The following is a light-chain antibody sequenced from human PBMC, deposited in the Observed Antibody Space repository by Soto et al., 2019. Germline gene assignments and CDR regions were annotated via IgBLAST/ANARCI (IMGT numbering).Light chain of an antibody. CDR3: QQYSTYPWT. J-gene: IGKJ1*01. CDR2: KAT. CDR1: QSISSW. Sequence: DIPMTQSPFTLSASVGDRVTITCRASQSISSWLAWYQQKPGKAPNLLIYKATSLESGVPSRFSGSGSGTEFTLTISSLQPDDFATYYCQQYSTYPWTFGQGTKVEIK. V-gene: IGKV1-5*03.